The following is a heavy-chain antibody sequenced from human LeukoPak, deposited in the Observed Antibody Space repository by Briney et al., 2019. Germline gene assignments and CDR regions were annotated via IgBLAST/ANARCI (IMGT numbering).Heavy chain of an antibody. CDR2: INTDGSLI. CDR1: GFTFSTYW. Sequence: GGSLRLSCAVSGFTFSTYWMHWVRQAPGKGLVWVPRINTDGSLINYADSVKGRFTMSRDNSKNTLYLQMSSLRAEDTAVYYCARIIVGATGIDYWGQGTLVTVSS. CDR3: ARIIVGATGIDY. V-gene: IGHV3-74*01. D-gene: IGHD1-26*01. J-gene: IGHJ4*02.